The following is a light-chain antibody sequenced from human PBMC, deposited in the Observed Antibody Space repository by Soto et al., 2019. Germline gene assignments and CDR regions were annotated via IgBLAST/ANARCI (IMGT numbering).Light chain of an antibody. J-gene: IGKJ5*01. CDR2: GAS. CDR3: QQYGSSPSIT. CDR1: QSVSSN. Sequence: EIVMTPSPATLTVSPGERATLSCRASQSVSSNLAWYQQKPGQAPRLLLYGASGRATGIPDRFSGSGSGTDFTLTISRLEPEDFAVYYCQQYGSSPSITFGQGTRLEIK. V-gene: IGKV3-20*01.